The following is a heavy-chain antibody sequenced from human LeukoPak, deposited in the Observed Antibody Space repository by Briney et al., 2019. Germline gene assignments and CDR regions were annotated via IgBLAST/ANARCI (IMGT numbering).Heavy chain of an antibody. V-gene: IGHV3-7*03. Sequence: SGGSLRLSCAASGFTFSSYAMSWVRQAPGKGLEWVANIKEDGSEKYYVDSVKGRFTISRDNAQNSVYLHMNSLTAEDTALYYCARDWVAGVPFDAFDIWGQGTMVSVSS. CDR3: ARDWVAGVPFDAFDI. CDR2: IKEDGSEK. J-gene: IGHJ3*02. CDR1: GFTFSSYA. D-gene: IGHD3-10*01.